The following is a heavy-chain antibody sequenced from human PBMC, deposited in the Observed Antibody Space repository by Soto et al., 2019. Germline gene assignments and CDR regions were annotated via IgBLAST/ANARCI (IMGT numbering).Heavy chain of an antibody. Sequence: EVQLVESGGGLVQPGGSLRLSCAASGFTASSNYMSWVRQAPGKGLEWVSVIFTGGSTYYADSVKGRFTISRHSSKNTVYLQMNSLRAEDTAVYYCARDRYSSGWLDAFDIWGQGTMVTVSS. V-gene: IGHV3-53*04. D-gene: IGHD6-19*01. CDR3: ARDRYSSGWLDAFDI. J-gene: IGHJ3*02. CDR1: GFTASSNY. CDR2: IFTGGST.